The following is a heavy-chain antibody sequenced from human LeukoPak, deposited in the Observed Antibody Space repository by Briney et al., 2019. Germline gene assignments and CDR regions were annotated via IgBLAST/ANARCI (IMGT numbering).Heavy chain of an antibody. V-gene: IGHV4-59*10. D-gene: IGHD3-10*01. J-gene: IGHJ5*02. Sequence: SETLSLTCAVYGGSFSGYYWSWIRQPAGKGLEWIGRIYTSGSTNYNPSLKSRVTMSVDTSKNQFSLKLSSVTAADTAVYYCARFYGSGSLNWFDPWGQGTLVTVSS. CDR2: IYTSGST. CDR1: GGSFSGYY. CDR3: ARFYGSGSLNWFDP.